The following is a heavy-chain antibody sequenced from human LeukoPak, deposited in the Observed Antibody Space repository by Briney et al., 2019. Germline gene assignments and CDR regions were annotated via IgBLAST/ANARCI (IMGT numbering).Heavy chain of an antibody. J-gene: IGHJ4*02. V-gene: IGHV3-33*01. CDR2: IWYDGSNK. CDR3: ARNYMVATGHFDY. CDR1: GFTFSSYG. D-gene: IGHD5-12*01. Sequence: GGSLRLSCAASGFTFSSYGMHWVRQAPGKGLVWVAVIWYDGSNKYYADSVKGRFTISRDNSKNTLYLQMNSLRAEDTAVYYCARNYMVATGHFDYWGQGTLVTVSS.